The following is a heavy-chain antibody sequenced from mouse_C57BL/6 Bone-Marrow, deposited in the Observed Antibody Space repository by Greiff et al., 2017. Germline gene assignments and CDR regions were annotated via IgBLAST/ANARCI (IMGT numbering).Heavy chain of an antibody. CDR3: ARGGDFDY. CDR1: GYTFTSYW. CDR2: IDPSDSYT. Sequence: QVQLQQPGAELVKPGASVKLSCKASGYTFTSYWMQWVKQRPGQGLEWIGEIDPSDSYTNYNQKFKGKATLTVDTSSSTAYMQLSSLTSEDSAVYYCARGGDFDYWGQGTTLTVSS. J-gene: IGHJ2*01. V-gene: IGHV1-50*01.